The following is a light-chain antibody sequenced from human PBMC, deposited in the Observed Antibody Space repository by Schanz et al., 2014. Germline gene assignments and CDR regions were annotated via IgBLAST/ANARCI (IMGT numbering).Light chain of an antibody. CDR1: QSVSSY. Sequence: EIVLTQSPGTLSLSPGERATLSCRASQSVSSYLAWYQQKPGQAPRLLIYGASTRATGIPARFSGSGSGTEFTLTISRLEPEDFAVYYCQHYGSSPWTFGQGTKVEIK. CDR3: QHYGSSPWT. J-gene: IGKJ1*01. V-gene: IGKV3-20*01. CDR2: GAS.